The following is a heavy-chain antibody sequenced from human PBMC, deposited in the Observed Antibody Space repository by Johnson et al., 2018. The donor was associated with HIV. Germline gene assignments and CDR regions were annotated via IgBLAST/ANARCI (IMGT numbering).Heavy chain of an antibody. V-gene: IGHV3-66*02. CDR1: GFNFSNYA. D-gene: IGHD6-19*01. Sequence: VQLVESGGGLVQPGGSLRLSCAASGFNFSNYAMTWVRQAPGKGLEWVSILYSAGSAYYADSVKGRFTISRDNSNNILFLQMSSLRSDDTAVYFCARVQRSGWFHTDAFDIWGQGTMVTVSS. J-gene: IGHJ3*02. CDR3: ARVQRSGWFHTDAFDI. CDR2: LYSAGSA.